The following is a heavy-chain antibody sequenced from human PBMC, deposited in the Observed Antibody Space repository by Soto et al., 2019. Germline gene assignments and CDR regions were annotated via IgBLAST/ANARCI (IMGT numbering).Heavy chain of an antibody. CDR1: GYTFTSYG. V-gene: IGHV1-18*01. Sequence: GQLVQSGAEVKRPGASVKVSCRASGYTFTSYGISWVRQAPGQGLEWMGWISAYNGDTKLSQKGEARVSMTTDTSTNTAYMELMSLRSDDTADYYCARDSCTPQAKVNWAFDIWGQGTMVTVSS. J-gene: IGHJ3*02. D-gene: IGHD5-18*01. CDR3: ARDSCTPQAKVNWAFDI. CDR2: ISAYNGDT.